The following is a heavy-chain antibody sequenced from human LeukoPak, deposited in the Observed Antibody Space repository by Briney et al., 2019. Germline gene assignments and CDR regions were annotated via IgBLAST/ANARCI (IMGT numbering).Heavy chain of an antibody. J-gene: IGHJ3*01. Sequence: PGGSLRLSCAASGFTFSSYEMNWVRQAPGQGLQWVSKIRSSGSSIYWEDSVKVRFTISRDNAKNSLYLQMNSLRDEETAVYYCARRYSSSWFKPFDLWGQGTMVTVSS. D-gene: IGHD6-13*01. CDR2: IRSSGSSI. CDR3: ARRYSSSWFKPFDL. CDR1: GFTFSSYE. V-gene: IGHV3-48*03.